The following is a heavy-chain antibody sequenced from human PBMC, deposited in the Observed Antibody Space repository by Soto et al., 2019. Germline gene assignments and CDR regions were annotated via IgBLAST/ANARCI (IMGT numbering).Heavy chain of an antibody. Sequence: SESLSLSCIVSCGSISSSSYYWGWIRQPPGKGLEWIGSIYYSGSTYYNPSLKSRVTISVDTSKNQFSLKLSSVTAADTAVFYCARHRARNWFDPWGQGTLVTVSS. CDR1: CGSISSSSYY. CDR2: IYYSGST. CDR3: ARHRARNWFDP. J-gene: IGHJ5*02. D-gene: IGHD6-6*01. V-gene: IGHV4-39*01.